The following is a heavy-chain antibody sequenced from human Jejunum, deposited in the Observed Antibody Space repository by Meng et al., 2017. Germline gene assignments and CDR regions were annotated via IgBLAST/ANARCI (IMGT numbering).Heavy chain of an antibody. CDR3: AKDPNGDYVGAYDF. CDR1: GFTFSSYA. J-gene: IGHJ3*01. V-gene: IGHV3-23*01. CDR2: IGGSGRGT. D-gene: IGHD4-17*01. Sequence: GESLKISCAASGFTFSSYAMIWVRQAPGKGLEWVSAIGGSGRGTHYADSVKGRFTISRDNSKNTLYLQMNSLSTEDTDVYYCAKDPNGDYVGAYDFWGQGTMVTVSS.